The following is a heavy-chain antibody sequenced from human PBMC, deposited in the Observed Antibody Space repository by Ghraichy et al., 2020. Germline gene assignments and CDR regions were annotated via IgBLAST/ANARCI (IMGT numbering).Heavy chain of an antibody. Sequence: AAVKVSCKTSGYTFTSHDINWVRQAPGQGLEWMGWMNPNSGNTGYAQKFQGRVTMTKNTSISTAYMELSSLRSEDAAIYYCARPRHCTNGVCYPDFDYWGQGTLVTVSS. CDR1: GYTFTSHD. CDR3: ARPRHCTNGVCYPDFDY. CDR2: MNPNSGNT. J-gene: IGHJ4*02. D-gene: IGHD2-8*01. V-gene: IGHV1-8*01.